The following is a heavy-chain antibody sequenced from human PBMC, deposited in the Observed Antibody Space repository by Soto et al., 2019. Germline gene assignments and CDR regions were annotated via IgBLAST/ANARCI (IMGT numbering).Heavy chain of an antibody. Sequence: SEPLSLTCIVSGDSISSSSYYWGWIRQPPGKGLERIGSIYYSGSTYYNPSLKSRVTISVDTSTNQFSLKLSSVTAADTAVYYCARHFRYDIPSSQSNRSYSSDYFDYWGQGTLVTVSS. CDR3: ARHFRYDIPSSQSNRSYSSDYFDY. D-gene: IGHD3-9*01. CDR1: GDSISSSSYY. V-gene: IGHV4-39*01. CDR2: IYYSGST. J-gene: IGHJ4*02.